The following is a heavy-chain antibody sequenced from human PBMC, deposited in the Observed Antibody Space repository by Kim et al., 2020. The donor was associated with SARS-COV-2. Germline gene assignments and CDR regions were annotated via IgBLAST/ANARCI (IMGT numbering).Heavy chain of an antibody. J-gene: IGHJ5*01. CDR2: TFYSSRWYN. D-gene: IGHD5-12*01. CDR3: ARGWLRSGFNS. CDR1: GDSVSINRAA. Sequence: SQTLSLTCAISGDSVSINRAAWNWLRQSPSRGLEWLGRTFYSSRWYNDYAVSVKSRIIINPDTSKNQFSLQLNSVTPEDTAVYYCARGWLRSGFNSWGQGTLVTVSS. V-gene: IGHV6-1*01.